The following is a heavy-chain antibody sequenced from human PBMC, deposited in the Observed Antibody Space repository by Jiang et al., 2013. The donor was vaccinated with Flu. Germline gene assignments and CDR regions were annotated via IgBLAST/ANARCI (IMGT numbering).Heavy chain of an antibody. CDR2: INAGNGNT. CDR1: GYTFTNYA. J-gene: IGHJ3*02. Sequence: GAEVKKPGASVKVSCKASGYTFTNYAIHWVRQAPGQRPEWMGWINAGNGNTRYSQKFQGRVTITRDTSASTAYMELSSLRSEDTAVYFCARGENGAFRIWGQGTMVTVSS. V-gene: IGHV1-3*01. CDR3: ARGENGAFRI.